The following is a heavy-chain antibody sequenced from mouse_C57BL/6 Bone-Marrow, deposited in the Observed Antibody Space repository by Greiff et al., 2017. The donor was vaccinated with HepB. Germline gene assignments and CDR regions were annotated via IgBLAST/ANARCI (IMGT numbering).Heavy chain of an antibody. Sequence: VKLMESGAELARPGASVKMSCKASGYTFTSYTMHWVKQRPGQGLEWIGYINPSSGYTKYNQKFKDKATLTADKSSSTAYMQLSSLTSEDSAVYYCARNSFAWFAYWGQGTLVTVSA. J-gene: IGHJ3*01. D-gene: IGHD2-12*01. CDR3: ARNSFAWFAY. CDR2: INPSSGYT. V-gene: IGHV1-4*01. CDR1: GYTFTSYT.